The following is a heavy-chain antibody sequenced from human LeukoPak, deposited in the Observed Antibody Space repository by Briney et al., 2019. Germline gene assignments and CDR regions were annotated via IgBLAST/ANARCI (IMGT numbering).Heavy chain of an antibody. Sequence: SGGPLRLSCAASGFTVRNNHMSWVRQAPGKGLEWVSVIDSRDNTYHADSVKGRFTISRHTSKNTLYLQMNSLRAEDTAVYYCARESTPLRGAFDPWGPGTLVTVSS. D-gene: IGHD5-24*01. CDR2: IDSRDNT. CDR3: ARESTPLRGAFDP. V-gene: IGHV3-53*04. CDR1: GFTVRNNH. J-gene: IGHJ5*02.